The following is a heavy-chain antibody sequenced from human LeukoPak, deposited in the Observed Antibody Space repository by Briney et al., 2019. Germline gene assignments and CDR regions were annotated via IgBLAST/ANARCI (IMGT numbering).Heavy chain of an antibody. CDR1: GFTFSSYS. D-gene: IGHD3-10*01. Sequence: PGGSLRLSCAASGFTFSSYSMNWVRQAPGKGLEWVSSISSSSSYIYYADSVKGRFTISRDNAKNSLYLQMNSLRDEDTAVYFCARDVRGGQSAWGQGTLVTVSS. J-gene: IGHJ5*02. CDR2: ISSSSSYI. CDR3: ARDVRGGQSA. V-gene: IGHV3-21*01.